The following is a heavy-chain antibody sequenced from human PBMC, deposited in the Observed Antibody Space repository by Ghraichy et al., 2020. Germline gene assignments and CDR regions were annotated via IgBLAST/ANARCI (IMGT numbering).Heavy chain of an antibody. J-gene: IGHJ4*02. CDR2: ISYDGSNK. CDR1: GFTFSSYG. Sequence: GGSLRLSCAASGFTFSSYGMHWVRQAPGKGLEWVAVISYDGSNKYYADSVKGRFTISRDNSKNTLYLQMNSLRAEDTAVYYCAKVVKYSSSGYDYWGQGTLVTVSS. D-gene: IGHD6-6*01. CDR3: AKVVKYSSSGYDY. V-gene: IGHV3-30*18.